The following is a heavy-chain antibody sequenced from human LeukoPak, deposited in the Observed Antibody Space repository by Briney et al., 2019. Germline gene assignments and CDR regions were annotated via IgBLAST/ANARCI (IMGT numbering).Heavy chain of an antibody. J-gene: IGHJ5*02. Sequence: GGSLRLSCVASGFTFNSYNINWVRQAPGKGLEWVATISGSGGRTFHADSVKGRFTISRDNSMNTLFLQMNSLRVDDTAVYYCARDLLPLGGTLGNWFDPWGQGTLVTVSS. D-gene: IGHD1-26*01. CDR2: ISGSGGRT. CDR1: GFTFNSYN. CDR3: ARDLLPLGGTLGNWFDP. V-gene: IGHV3-23*01.